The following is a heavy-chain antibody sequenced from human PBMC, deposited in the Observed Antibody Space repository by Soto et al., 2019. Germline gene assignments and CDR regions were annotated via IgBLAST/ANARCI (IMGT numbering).Heavy chain of an antibody. Sequence: SETLSLTCTVSGGSISSYYWSWIRQPPGKGLEWIAYIYYSGSTNYNPSLKSRVTISVDTSKNQFSLKLSSVTAADTAVYYCARAGGFNWFDPWGQGTLVTVSS. V-gene: IGHV4-59*08. D-gene: IGHD3-10*01. J-gene: IGHJ5*02. CDR3: ARAGGFNWFDP. CDR2: IYYSGST. CDR1: GGSISSYY.